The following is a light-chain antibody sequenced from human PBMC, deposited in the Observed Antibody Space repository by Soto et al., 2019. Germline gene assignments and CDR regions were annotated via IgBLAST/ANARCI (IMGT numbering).Light chain of an antibody. CDR3: QQSYTTPLT. J-gene: IGKJ1*01. Sequence: DIKMTQSPSSLSASIGDGVTIPCRASQRIRTSLNWYQHKPGKAPKLMICAASSLESGVPSRFSGSGSGTDFSLSISSLQPEDFATYYCQQSYTTPLTLGQGTKVDIK. V-gene: IGKV1-39*01. CDR1: QRIRTS. CDR2: AAS.